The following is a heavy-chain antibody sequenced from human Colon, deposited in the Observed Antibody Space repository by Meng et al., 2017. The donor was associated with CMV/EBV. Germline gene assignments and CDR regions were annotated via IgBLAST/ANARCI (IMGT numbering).Heavy chain of an antibody. CDR3: ARDMLWGSSSTYFDS. D-gene: IGHD6-6*01. Sequence: SVKVSCKASGGTFKSYSISWVRQAPGQGLEWMGRISPALGIASYAQKFPDRVTITADISTGTAYMELTTLRSDDTAVYYCARDMLWGSSSTYFDSWGQGTLVTVSS. V-gene: IGHV1-69*04. CDR1: GGTFKSYS. CDR2: ISPALGIA. J-gene: IGHJ4*02.